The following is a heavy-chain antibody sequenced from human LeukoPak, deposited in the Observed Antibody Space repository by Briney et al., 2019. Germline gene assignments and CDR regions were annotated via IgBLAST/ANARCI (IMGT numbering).Heavy chain of an antibody. CDR1: GFTFCSYE. CDR2: IWYERSPT. J-gene: IGHJ4*02. D-gene: IGHD3-22*01. Sequence: GGSLRLSCAASGFTFCSYEVHCVRQAPGKGVEGVAFIWYERSPTYYADSVKGRFTISRDNSKNTLYVQMNSLRAEDTAVYYWAKTRYYYDSSGYLPLDYWGQGTLVTVSS. CDR3: AKTRYYYDSSGYLPLDY. V-gene: IGHV3-30*02.